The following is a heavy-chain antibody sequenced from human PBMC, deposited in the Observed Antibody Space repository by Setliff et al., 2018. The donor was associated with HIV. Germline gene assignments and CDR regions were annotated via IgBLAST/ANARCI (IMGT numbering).Heavy chain of an antibody. CDR2: IYYHGST. CDR1: GGSISSSTYY. D-gene: IGHD3-16*01. J-gene: IGHJ4*02. CDR3: VNPSGAMGDFDS. Sequence: SETLSLTCSVSGGSISSSTYYWGWIRQPPGQGLEWIGTIYYHGSTYYNPSLKSRVTISIDTSKNQFSLQLTSVTAADTAVYYCVNPSGAMGDFDSWGQGTLVTVS. V-gene: IGHV4-39*01.